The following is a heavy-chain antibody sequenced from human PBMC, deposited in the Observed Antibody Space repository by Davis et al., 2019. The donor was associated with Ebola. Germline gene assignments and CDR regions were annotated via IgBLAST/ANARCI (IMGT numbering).Heavy chain of an antibody. D-gene: IGHD4-17*01. V-gene: IGHV3-74*01. CDR1: GFSFSLYW. CDR3: ARDPPTVSYGMDV. Sequence: GESLKISCAASGFSFSLYWMHWVRQAPGKGLEWVSRINSDGSSIFYAGSVKGRFTISRDNAKNTVYLQMNSLRVEDTALYYCARDPPTVSYGMDVWGQGTTVTVSS. CDR2: INSDGSSI. J-gene: IGHJ6*02.